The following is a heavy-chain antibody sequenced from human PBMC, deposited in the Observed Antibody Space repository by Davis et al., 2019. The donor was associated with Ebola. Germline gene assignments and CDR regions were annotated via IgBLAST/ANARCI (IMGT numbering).Heavy chain of an antibody. Sequence: SVKVSCKASGYTFTSYYMHWVRQAPGQGLEWMGGIIPILGIANYAQKFQGRVTITADKSTSTAYMELSSLRSEDTAVYYCAREANYYGSGSYYYYYYYMDVWGKGTTVTVSS. CDR2: IIPILGIA. J-gene: IGHJ6*03. CDR1: GYTFTSYY. V-gene: IGHV1-69*10. D-gene: IGHD3-10*01. CDR3: AREANYYGSGSYYYYYYYMDV.